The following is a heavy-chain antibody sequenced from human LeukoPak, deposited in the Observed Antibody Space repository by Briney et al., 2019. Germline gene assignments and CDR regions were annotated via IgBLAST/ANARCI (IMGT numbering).Heavy chain of an antibody. J-gene: IGHJ5*02. V-gene: IGHV4-30-2*02. Sequence: SETLSLTCAVSGGSISSGGYSWSWIRQPPGKGLEWIGYIYHSGSTYSNPSLKSRVTISVDTSKNQISMKLRSATAADTAMYYCARYAALSGPNWLDPWGRGTLVTVSS. CDR3: ARYAALSGPNWLDP. CDR1: GGSISSGGYS. D-gene: IGHD6-19*01. CDR2: IYHSGST.